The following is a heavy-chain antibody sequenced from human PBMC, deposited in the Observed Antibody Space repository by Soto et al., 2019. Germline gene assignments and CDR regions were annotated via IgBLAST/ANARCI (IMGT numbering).Heavy chain of an antibody. CDR1: GYTFTSYA. CDR2: INAGNGNT. J-gene: IGHJ5*01. V-gene: IGHV1-3*01. Sequence: ASVKVSCKASGYTFTSYAMHWVRQAPGQRLEWMGWINAGNGNTKYAQNFQGRVTMTRSTSISTAYMELSSLRSEDTAVYYCTRGPPNWGFDSWGQGTLVTVSS. CDR3: TRGPPNWGFDS. D-gene: IGHD7-27*01.